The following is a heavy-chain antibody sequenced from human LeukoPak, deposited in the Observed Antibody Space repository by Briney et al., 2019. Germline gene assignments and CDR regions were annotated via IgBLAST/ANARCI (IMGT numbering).Heavy chain of an antibody. D-gene: IGHD1-26*01. Sequence: GGSLRLSCAASGFTFSSYAMNWVRQAPGKGLEWVSVISGGGGSTYYADSVKGRFTISRDNSKNTLYLQMNSLRAEDTAVYYCAKDLGVGATSGVAYWGQGTLVTVSS. CDR1: GFTFSSYA. V-gene: IGHV3-23*01. J-gene: IGHJ4*02. CDR3: AKDLGVGATSGVAY. CDR2: ISGGGGST.